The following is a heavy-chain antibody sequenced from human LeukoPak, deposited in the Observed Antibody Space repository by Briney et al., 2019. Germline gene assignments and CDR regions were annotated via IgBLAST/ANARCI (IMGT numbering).Heavy chain of an antibody. CDR2: IYHSGST. J-gene: IGHJ4*02. Sequence: SETLSLTCTVSGYSISSGYYWGWIRQPPGKGLEWIGSIYHSGSTYYNPSLKSRVTISVDTSKNQFSLKLSSVTAADTSVYYCASRQSSSLCFDYWGQGTLVTVSS. V-gene: IGHV4-38-2*02. CDR1: GYSISSGYY. CDR3: ASRQSSSLCFDY. D-gene: IGHD6-13*01.